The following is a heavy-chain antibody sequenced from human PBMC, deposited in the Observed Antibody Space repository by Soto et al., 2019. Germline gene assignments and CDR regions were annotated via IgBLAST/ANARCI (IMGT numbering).Heavy chain of an antibody. D-gene: IGHD3-9*01. J-gene: IGHJ4*02. Sequence: GGSLRLSCAASGFTFSSYAMSWVRQAPGKGLEWVSAISGSGGSTYYADSVKGRFTISRDNSKNTLYLQMNSLRAEDTAVYYCAREGGYDILTGYYTKGFDYWGQGTLVTVSS. CDR3: AREGGYDILTGYYTKGFDY. CDR1: GFTFSSYA. V-gene: IGHV3-23*01. CDR2: ISGSGGST.